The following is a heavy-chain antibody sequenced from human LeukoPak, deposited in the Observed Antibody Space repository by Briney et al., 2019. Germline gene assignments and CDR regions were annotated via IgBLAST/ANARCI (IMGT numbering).Heavy chain of an antibody. Sequence: GGSLRLSCAASGFTFSSYAMHWVRQAPGKGLEWVAVISYDGSNKYYADSAKGRFTISRDNSKNTLYLQMNSLRAEDTAVYYCARDPGGSYTGAHFDYWGQGTLVTVSS. D-gene: IGHD1-26*01. J-gene: IGHJ4*02. CDR3: ARDPGGSYTGAHFDY. CDR2: ISYDGSNK. V-gene: IGHV3-30-3*01. CDR1: GFTFSSYA.